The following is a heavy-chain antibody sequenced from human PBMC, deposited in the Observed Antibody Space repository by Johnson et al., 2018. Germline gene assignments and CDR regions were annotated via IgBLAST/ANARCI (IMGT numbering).Heavy chain of an antibody. CDR2: IYYSGST. D-gene: IGHD3-22*01. Sequence: QVQLQESGPGLVKPSETLSLTCTVSGGSISSYYWSWIRQPPGKGLEWIGYIYYSGSTNYNPSLKSRVTISVDTSKNQFSLKLSSVTAADTAVYYCARYTHYYVSSAAFDIWGQGTMVTVSS. CDR3: ARYTHYYVSSAAFDI. J-gene: IGHJ3*02. V-gene: IGHV4-59*01. CDR1: GGSISSYY.